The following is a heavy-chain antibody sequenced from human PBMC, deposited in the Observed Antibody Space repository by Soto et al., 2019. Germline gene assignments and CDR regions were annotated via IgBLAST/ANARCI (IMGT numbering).Heavy chain of an antibody. CDR2: IYYSGST. CDR3: ARLNRFTGRDY. J-gene: IGHJ4*02. V-gene: IGHV4-39*01. Sequence: QLQLQESGPGLVKPSETLSLTCTVSGGSISSSSYYWGWIRQPPGKGLEWIGSIYYSGSTYYNPSHRSRVTISVDTSKNQFSLKLSSVTAADTAVYYCARLNRFTGRDYWGQGTLVTVSS. D-gene: IGHD3-16*01. CDR1: GGSISSSSYY.